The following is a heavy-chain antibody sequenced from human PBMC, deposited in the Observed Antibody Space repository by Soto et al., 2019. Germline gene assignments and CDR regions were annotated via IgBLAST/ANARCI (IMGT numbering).Heavy chain of an antibody. D-gene: IGHD1-7*01. CDR2: IYYSGST. CDR1: GGSVSSGSYY. J-gene: IGHJ4*02. Sequence: SETLSLTCTVSGGSVSSGSYYWSWIRQPPGKGLEWIGYIYYSGSTNYNPSLKSRVTISVDTSKNQFSLKLSSVTAADTAVYYCARAGVTGTTRDYWGQGTLVTVS. CDR3: ARAGVTGTTRDY. V-gene: IGHV4-61*01.